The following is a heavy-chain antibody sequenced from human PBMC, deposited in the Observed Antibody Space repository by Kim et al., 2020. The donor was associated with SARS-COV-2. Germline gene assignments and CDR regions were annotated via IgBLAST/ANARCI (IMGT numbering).Heavy chain of an antibody. CDR1: GFSFSSYW. J-gene: IGHJ4*02. CDR3: ARDSGRVVDY. D-gene: IGHD3-10*01. V-gene: IGHV3-74*01. CDR2: INTDGSST. Sequence: GGSLRLSCAASGFSFSSYWMHWVRQAPGKGLVWVSRINTDGSSTGYADSVKGRFTISKDNAKNTVYLHMSSLRADDTAVYYCARDSGRVVDYWGQGTL.